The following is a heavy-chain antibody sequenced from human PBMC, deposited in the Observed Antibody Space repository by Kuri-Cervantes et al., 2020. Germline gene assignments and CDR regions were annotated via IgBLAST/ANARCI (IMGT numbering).Heavy chain of an antibody. D-gene: IGHD5-12*01. Sequence: GESLKISCAASGFTFSSYGMHWVRQAPGKGLEWVAVIWYDGSKKYYADSVKGRFTISRDNSKNTLYLQMNSLRAEDTAVYYCARSTSGYDDDAFDIWGQGTMVTDSS. J-gene: IGHJ3*02. CDR2: IWYDGSKK. V-gene: IGHV3-33*01. CDR3: ARSTSGYDDDAFDI. CDR1: GFTFSSYG.